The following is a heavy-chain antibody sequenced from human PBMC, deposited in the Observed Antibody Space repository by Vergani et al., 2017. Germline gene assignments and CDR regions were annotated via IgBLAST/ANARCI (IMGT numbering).Heavy chain of an antibody. D-gene: IGHD6-19*01. CDR2: INPNSGGT. J-gene: IGHJ6*03. CDR1: GYTFTGYY. V-gene: IGHV1-2*02. Sequence: QVQLVQSGAEVKKPGASVKVSCKASGYTFTGYYMHWVRQAPGQGLEWMGWINPNSGGTNYAQKFQGSVTMTRDTSISTAYMELSRLRSDDTAVYYCARDQWYSSGWYPYYYMDVWGKGTTVTVSS. CDR3: ARDQWYSSGWYPYYYMDV.